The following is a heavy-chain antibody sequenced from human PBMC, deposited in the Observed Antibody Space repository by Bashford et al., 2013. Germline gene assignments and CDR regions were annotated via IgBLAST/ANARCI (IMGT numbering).Heavy chain of an antibody. Sequence: ASVKVSCKASGYTFTSYGISWVRQAPGQGLEWMGWISAYNGTANYAQKFQGRVTITADESTSTAYMELSSLRSEDTAVYYCARDYYGSGSMPRWFDPWGQGTLVTVSS. D-gene: IGHD3-10*01. J-gene: IGHJ5*02. CDR1: GYTFTSYG. CDR3: ARDYYGSGSMPRWFDP. CDR2: ISAYNGTA. V-gene: IGHV1-18*01.